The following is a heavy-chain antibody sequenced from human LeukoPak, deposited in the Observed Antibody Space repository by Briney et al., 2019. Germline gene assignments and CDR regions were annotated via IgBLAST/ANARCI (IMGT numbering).Heavy chain of an antibody. D-gene: IGHD6-13*01. CDR1: GYTFTGYH. Sequence: ASVKVSCKASGYTFTGYHMHWVRQAPGQGLEWMGWINPNSGGTNYARKFQGRVTMTRDTSISTAYMELSSLRSEDTAVYYCARGRTKQQLPDYWGQGTLVTVSS. J-gene: IGHJ4*02. CDR3: ARGRTKQQLPDY. V-gene: IGHV1-2*02. CDR2: INPNSGGT.